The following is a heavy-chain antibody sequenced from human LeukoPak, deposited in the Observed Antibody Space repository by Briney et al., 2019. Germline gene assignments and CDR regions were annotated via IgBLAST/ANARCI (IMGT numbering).Heavy chain of an antibody. J-gene: IGHJ5*02. V-gene: IGHV1-2*02. D-gene: IGHD6-13*01. Sequence: ASVKVSCKASGYTFTGYYMHWVRQAPGQGLEWMGWINPNSGGTNYAQKFQGRVTMTRDTSISTAYMELSSLRSEDTAVYYCARDDMYSSSWYWFDPWGQGTLVTVSS. CDR1: GYTFTGYY. CDR3: ARDDMYSSSWYWFDP. CDR2: INPNSGGT.